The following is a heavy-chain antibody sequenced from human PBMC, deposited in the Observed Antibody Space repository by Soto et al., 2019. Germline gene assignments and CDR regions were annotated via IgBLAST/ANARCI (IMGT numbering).Heavy chain of an antibody. J-gene: IGHJ4*02. V-gene: IGHV4-38-2*02. D-gene: IGHD2-21*02. Sequence: PSETLSLTCIVSGFAISRGYYWSLVRQPPGKGLEWIGSIYPSVSSYHNPSLATRLGLSIDASKNQFTLNLASVTAADTALYFCAREKVGTTFFDNWGQGIQVTV. CDR3: AREKVGTTFFDN. CDR2: IYPSVSS. CDR1: GFAISRGYY.